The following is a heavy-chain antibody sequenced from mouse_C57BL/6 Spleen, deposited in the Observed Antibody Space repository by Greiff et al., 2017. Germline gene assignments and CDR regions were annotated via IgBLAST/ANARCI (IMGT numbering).Heavy chain of an antibody. J-gene: IGHJ1*03. CDR3: ARGGYGSPWYFDV. CDR2: ISYDGSN. V-gene: IGHV3-6*01. D-gene: IGHD1-1*01. CDR1: GYSITSGYY. Sequence: VQLQESGPGLVKPSQSLSLTCSVTGYSITSGYYWNWIRQFPGNKLEWMGYISYDGSNNYNPSLKNRISITRDTSKNQFFLKLNSVTTEDTATYYCARGGYGSPWYFDVWGTGTTVTVSS.